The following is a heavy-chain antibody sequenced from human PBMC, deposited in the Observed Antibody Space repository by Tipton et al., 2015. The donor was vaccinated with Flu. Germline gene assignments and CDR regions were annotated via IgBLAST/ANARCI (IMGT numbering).Heavy chain of an antibody. D-gene: IGHD4-11*01. CDR3: ARRVYSNYVSDPKSWFDP. V-gene: IGHV4-38-2*02. J-gene: IGHJ5*02. CDR1: GDSISGSYY. CDR2: IYHTGST. Sequence: TLSLTCTVSGDSISGSYYWGWIRQAPGKGLEWIGNIYHTGSTYHNPSLKSRVTMSVDSSKNQFSLKVFSVTAADTAVYYCARRVYSNYVSDPKSWFDPWGQGILVTVSS.